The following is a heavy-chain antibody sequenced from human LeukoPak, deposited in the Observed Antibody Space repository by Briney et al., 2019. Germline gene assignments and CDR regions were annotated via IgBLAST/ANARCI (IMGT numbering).Heavy chain of an antibody. CDR3: AKIIAAAGLDY. D-gene: IGHD6-13*01. CDR2: ISGTTGST. Sequence: GASLRPSCAASGFTFSSYAMSWVRQAPGKGLEWVSSISGTTGSTYYAGPVKGRFTISRDNSKNTLYLQMNSLRADDTAVYYCAKIIAAAGLDYWGQGTLLTVSS. J-gene: IGHJ4*02. CDR1: GFTFSSYA. V-gene: IGHV3-23*01.